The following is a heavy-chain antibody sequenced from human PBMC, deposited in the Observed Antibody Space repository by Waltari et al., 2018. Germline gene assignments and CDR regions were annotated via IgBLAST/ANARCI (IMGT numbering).Heavy chain of an antibody. CDR2: IYIYGSSS. Sequence: EVQMVESGGGLVQPGGSLRLSCVASGFIFKNYWMHWVRQVPGKGLVWVARIYIYGSSSNYADYVEGRFTISRDNVKNTLYLQMNNLRAEDTAVYYCARDGYNASPILRYYYGLDVWGQGTTVTVSS. CDR3: ARDGYNASPILRYYYGLDV. V-gene: IGHV3-74*01. D-gene: IGHD3-9*01. J-gene: IGHJ6*02. CDR1: GFIFKNYW.